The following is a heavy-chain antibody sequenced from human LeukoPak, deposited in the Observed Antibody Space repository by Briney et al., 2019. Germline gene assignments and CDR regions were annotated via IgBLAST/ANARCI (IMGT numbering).Heavy chain of an antibody. D-gene: IGHD5-18*01. CDR1: GGSISNYY. CDR3: ARVGYSYGTRYYYYGMDV. V-gene: IGHV4-59*01. J-gene: IGHJ6*02. Sequence: PSETLSLTCTVSGGSISNYYWSWIRQPPGKGLEWIGYIYYSGSTNYDPSLKSRVTISVDTSKNQFSLKLSSVTAADTAVYYCARVGYSYGTRYYYYGMDVWGQGTTVTVSS. CDR2: IYYSGST.